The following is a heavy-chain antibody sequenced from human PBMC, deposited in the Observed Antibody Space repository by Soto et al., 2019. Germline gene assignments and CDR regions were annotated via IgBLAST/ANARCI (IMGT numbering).Heavy chain of an antibody. CDR1: GFTFNTYT. Sequence: PGGSLRLSCAASGFTFNTYTINWVRQAPGKGLEWVSSISSSSNYIYYADSVKGRFTISRDNSRNTLYLQMNSLRAEDTAIYYCAKYQPMTQPRPYFDYWGQGTLVTVSS. V-gene: IGHV3-21*04. J-gene: IGHJ4*02. CDR2: ISSSSNYI. CDR3: AKYQPMTQPRPYFDY. D-gene: IGHD3-22*01.